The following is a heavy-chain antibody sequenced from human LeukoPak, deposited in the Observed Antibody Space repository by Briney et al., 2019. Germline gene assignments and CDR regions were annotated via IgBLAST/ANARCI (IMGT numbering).Heavy chain of an antibody. CDR2: IYSGGST. CDR3: ARDRDCSGGSCYNYYYGMDV. Sequence: GGSLRLSCAASGFTFSSYAMSWVRQAPGKGLEWVSVIYSGGSTYYADSVKGRFTISRDNSKNTLYLQMNSLRAEDTAVYYCARDRDCSGGSCYNYYYGMDVWGQGTTVTVSS. CDR1: GFTFSSYA. J-gene: IGHJ6*02. D-gene: IGHD2-15*01. V-gene: IGHV3-66*01.